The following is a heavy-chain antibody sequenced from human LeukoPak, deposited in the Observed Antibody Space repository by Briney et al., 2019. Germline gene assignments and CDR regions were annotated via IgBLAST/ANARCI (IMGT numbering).Heavy chain of an antibody. CDR2: IFRDGST. Sequence: GGSLRLSCAVSGFNVRTNYMSRVRQAPGKGLEWVSVIFRDGSTFYGDSVKGRFSISRDNSKNMVYLQMNNLRAEDTAVYYCARDFFDFWGGSWVWGQGTLVTVSS. V-gene: IGHV3-53*01. CDR3: ARDFFDFWGGSWV. CDR1: GFNVRTNY. D-gene: IGHD3-3*01. J-gene: IGHJ4*02.